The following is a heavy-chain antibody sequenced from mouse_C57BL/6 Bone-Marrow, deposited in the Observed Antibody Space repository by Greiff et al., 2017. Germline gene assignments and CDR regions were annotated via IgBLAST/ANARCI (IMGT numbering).Heavy chain of an antibody. D-gene: IGHD2-4*01. CDR3: ARGGLRLYFDY. CDR1: GYTFTSYW. CDR2: IDPSDSYT. Sequence: QQSCKASGYTFTSYWMHWVKQRPGQGLEWIGEIDPSDSYTNYNQKFKGKSTLTVDKSSSTAYMQLSSLTSQDSAVYYCARGGLRLYFDYWGQGTTLTVSS. J-gene: IGHJ2*01. V-gene: IGHV1-69*01.